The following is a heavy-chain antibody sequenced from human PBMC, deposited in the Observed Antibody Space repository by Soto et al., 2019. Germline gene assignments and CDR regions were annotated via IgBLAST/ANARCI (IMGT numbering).Heavy chain of an antibody. D-gene: IGHD2-2*01. CDR2: ISNSGGST. CDR1: GFTFRSYA. V-gene: IGHV3-23*01. Sequence: EVQLLESGGGLVQPGGSLRLSCAASGFTFRSYAMNWVRQAPGKGLEWVSSISNSGGSTYYADSVKGRFTISRDNSKNTLYLQMNSLRAEDTAVYYCASRVDYWGQGTLVTVSS. J-gene: IGHJ4*02. CDR3: ASRVDY.